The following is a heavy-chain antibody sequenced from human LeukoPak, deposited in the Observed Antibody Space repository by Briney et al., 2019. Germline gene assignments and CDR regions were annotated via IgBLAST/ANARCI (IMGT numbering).Heavy chain of an antibody. V-gene: IGHV4-59*01. Sequence: SETLSLTCTVSGGSISSYHWSWIRQPPGKGLEWIGYIYCSGSTNYNPSLKSRVTISVDTSKNQFSLKLSSVTAADTAVYYCARAWGNWFDPWGQGTLVTVSS. J-gene: IGHJ5*02. D-gene: IGHD1-26*01. CDR2: IYCSGST. CDR1: GGSISSYH. CDR3: ARAWGNWFDP.